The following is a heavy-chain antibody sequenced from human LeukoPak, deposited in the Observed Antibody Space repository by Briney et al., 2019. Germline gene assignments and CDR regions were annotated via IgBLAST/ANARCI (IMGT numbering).Heavy chain of an antibody. CDR2: IYYSGST. D-gene: IGHD5-12*01. CDR1: GGSISSGDYY. J-gene: IGHJ5*02. Sequence: PSQTLSLTCTVSGGSISSGDYYWSWIRQPPGKGLEWIGNIYYSGSTNYNPALKSRVTISVDMSKNQFSLKLASVTAADTAVYYCARFQLVDVGDVVNTINWFDPWGHGILVTVSS. CDR3: ARFQLVDVGDVVNTINWFDP. V-gene: IGHV4-61*08.